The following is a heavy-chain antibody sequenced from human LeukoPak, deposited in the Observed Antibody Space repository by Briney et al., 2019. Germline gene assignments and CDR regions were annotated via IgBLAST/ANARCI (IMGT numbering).Heavy chain of an antibody. CDR3: ARVFIVGSRSVLDF. J-gene: IGHJ4*02. CDR2: IKQDGSEK. CDR1: GFTFSNYW. Sequence: GGSLRLSCAASGFTFSNYWMSWVRLAPGKGLEWVANIKQDGSEKYYVDSVEGRFTISRDNAKNLLSLQMNSLRAEDTAVYHCARVFIVGSRSVLDFWGQGTLVTVSS. V-gene: IGHV3-7*01. D-gene: IGHD2-21*01.